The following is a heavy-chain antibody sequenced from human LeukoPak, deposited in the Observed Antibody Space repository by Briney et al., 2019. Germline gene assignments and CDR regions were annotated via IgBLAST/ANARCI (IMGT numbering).Heavy chain of an antibody. J-gene: IGHJ6*03. Sequence: ASVKASCKASGYTFTGYYMHWVRQAPGQGLEWMGWINPNSGGTNYAQKIQGRVTMTRDTSISTAYMELSRLRSDDTAVYYCARDRCSGGSCYHVTEYYYYYMDVWGKGTTVTVSS. D-gene: IGHD2-15*01. V-gene: IGHV1-2*02. CDR2: INPNSGGT. CDR1: GYTFTGYY. CDR3: ARDRCSGGSCYHVTEYYYYYMDV.